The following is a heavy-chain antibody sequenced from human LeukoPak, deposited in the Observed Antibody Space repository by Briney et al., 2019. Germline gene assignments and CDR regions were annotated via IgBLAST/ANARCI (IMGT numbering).Heavy chain of an antibody. CDR2: IWYDGSNK. J-gene: IGHJ4*02. CDR1: GFTFSSYG. Sequence: PGGSLRLSCAASGFTFSSYGMHWARQAPGKGLEWVAVIWYDGSNKYYADSVKGRFTISRDNSKNTLYLQMNSLRAEDTAVYYCAREVGYDYVWGSLALDYWGQGTLVTVSS. V-gene: IGHV3-33*01. CDR3: AREVGYDYVWGSLALDY. D-gene: IGHD3-16*01.